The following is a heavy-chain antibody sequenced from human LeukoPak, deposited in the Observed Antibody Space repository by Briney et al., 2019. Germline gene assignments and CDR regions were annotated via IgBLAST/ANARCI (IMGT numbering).Heavy chain of an antibody. CDR3: ARVAYFGSSGYYYNFDY. J-gene: IGHJ4*02. V-gene: IGHV4-38-2*02. D-gene: IGHD3-22*01. Sequence: SETLSLTCTVSRYSISNGYYWGWIRQPPGKGLEWIGNIWHSGITYYNPSLKSRVTISVDTSKNQFSLKLSSVTAADAAVYYCARVAYFGSSGYYYNFDYWGQGTLVTVSS. CDR2: IWHSGIT. CDR1: RYSISNGYY.